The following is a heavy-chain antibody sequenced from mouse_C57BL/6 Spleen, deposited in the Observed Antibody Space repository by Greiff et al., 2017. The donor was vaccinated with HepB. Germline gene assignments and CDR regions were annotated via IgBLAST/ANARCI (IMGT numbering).Heavy chain of an antibody. Sequence: EVKLVESGGGLVKPGGSLKLSCAASGFTFSDYGMHWVRQAPEKGLEWVAYISSGSSTIYYADTVKGRFTISRDNAKNTLFLRMTSLRAEDTAMYYCARRLDYDFDYWGQGTTLTVSS. J-gene: IGHJ2*01. D-gene: IGHD2-4*01. CDR1: GFTFSDYG. V-gene: IGHV5-17*01. CDR3: ARRLDYDFDY. CDR2: ISSGSSTI.